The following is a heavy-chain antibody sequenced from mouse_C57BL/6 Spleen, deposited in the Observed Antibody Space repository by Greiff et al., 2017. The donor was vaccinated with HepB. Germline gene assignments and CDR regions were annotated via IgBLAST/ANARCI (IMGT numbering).Heavy chain of an antibody. CDR1: GYTFTSYW. Sequence: QVQLKQPGAELVKPGASVKVSCKASGYTFTSYWMHWVKQRPGQGLEWIGRIHPSDSDTNYNQKFKGKATLTVDKSSSTAYMQLSSLTSEDSAVYYCAIYYGTLYYFDYWGQGTTLTVSS. J-gene: IGHJ2*01. CDR3: AIYYGTLYYFDY. CDR2: IHPSDSDT. V-gene: IGHV1-74*01. D-gene: IGHD2-1*01.